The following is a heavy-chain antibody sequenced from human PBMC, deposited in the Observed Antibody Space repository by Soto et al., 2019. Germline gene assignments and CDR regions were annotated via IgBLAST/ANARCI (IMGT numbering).Heavy chain of an antibody. J-gene: IGHJ4*02. CDR3: ARDISSGGGYSYGYFDY. Sequence: VASVKVSCKASGGTFSSYAISWVRQAPGQGLEWMGGIIPIFGTANYAQKFQGRVTITADESTSTAYMELSSLRSEDTAVYYCARDISSGGGYSYGYFDYWGQGTLVTVSS. CDR1: GGTFSSYA. CDR2: IIPIFGTA. D-gene: IGHD5-18*01. V-gene: IGHV1-69*13.